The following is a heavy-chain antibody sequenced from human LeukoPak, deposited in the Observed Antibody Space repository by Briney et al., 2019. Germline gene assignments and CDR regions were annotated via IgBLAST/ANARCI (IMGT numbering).Heavy chain of an antibody. V-gene: IGHV1-2*02. D-gene: IGHD3-10*01. Sequence: GASVKVSCKASGYTFTGYYMHWVRQAPGQGLEWMGWINPNSGGTNYAQKFQGRVTMTRDTSISTAYVELSRLRSDDTAVYYCARDGYYYGSGSYYDFDYWGQGTLVTVSS. J-gene: IGHJ4*02. CDR1: GYTFTGYY. CDR2: INPNSGGT. CDR3: ARDGYYYGSGSYYDFDY.